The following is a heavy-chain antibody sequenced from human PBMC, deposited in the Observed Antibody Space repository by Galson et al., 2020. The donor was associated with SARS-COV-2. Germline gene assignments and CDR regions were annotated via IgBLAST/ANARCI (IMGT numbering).Heavy chain of an antibody. V-gene: IGHV4-39*01. D-gene: IGHD3-10*01. CDR2: IYYSGST. CDR1: AGSLSSSSYY. J-gene: IGHJ5*02. CDR3: ARTNVLLWFGELFFGNWFDP. Sequence: SETLSLPCTVPAGSLSSSSYYWGWIRQPPGKGLEWIGRIYYSGSTYYNPSLKSRVTIPVDTSKNQFSLKLGSVTAADTAVYYCARTNVLLWFGELFFGNWFDPWGQGTLVTVSS.